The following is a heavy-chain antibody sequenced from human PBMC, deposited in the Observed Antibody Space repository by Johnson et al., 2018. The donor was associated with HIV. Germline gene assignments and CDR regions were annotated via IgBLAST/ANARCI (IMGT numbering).Heavy chain of an antibody. D-gene: IGHD3-16*01. V-gene: IGHV3-66*02. CDR2: ISGSGGNT. Sequence: MQLVESGGGLVQPGGSLRLSCAASGFTVTSHYMSWVRQAPGMGLEWVSAISGSGGNTYYADSVKGRFTISRDTSKNTLYLQMNSLRAEDTAVYYCAREGEVGRAFDIWGQGTMVTVSS. J-gene: IGHJ3*02. CDR3: AREGEVGRAFDI. CDR1: GFTVTSHY.